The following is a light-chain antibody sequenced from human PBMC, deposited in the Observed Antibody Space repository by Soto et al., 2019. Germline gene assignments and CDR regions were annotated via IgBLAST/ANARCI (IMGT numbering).Light chain of an antibody. CDR2: GNS. CDR1: SSNIGAGYD. J-gene: IGLJ2*01. V-gene: IGLV1-40*01. Sequence: QLVLTQLPLVSGAPGQRITISCTGSSSNIGAGYDVHWYQQLPGTAPKLLIYGNSNRPSGVPDRFSGSKSGTSASLAITGLQAEDEADYYCQSYDSSLSGVVFGGGTKVTVL. CDR3: QSYDSSLSGVV.